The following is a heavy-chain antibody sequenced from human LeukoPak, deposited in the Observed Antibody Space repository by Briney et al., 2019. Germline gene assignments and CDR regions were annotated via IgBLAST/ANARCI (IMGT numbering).Heavy chain of an antibody. D-gene: IGHD1-26*01. CDR2: ISYHGYTQ. J-gene: IGHJ4*02. CDR1: GFVFSNYG. Sequence: GRSLRLSCAASGFVFSNYGMHWVRQAPGKGLEWVAAISYHGYTQYYADSVKGQFTISRDNSKNTLYLQMNSLTEEDTAVYYCARLDSGRYTSNYYFDYWGRGALVTVSS. V-gene: IGHV3-30*03. CDR3: ARLDSGRYTSNYYFDY.